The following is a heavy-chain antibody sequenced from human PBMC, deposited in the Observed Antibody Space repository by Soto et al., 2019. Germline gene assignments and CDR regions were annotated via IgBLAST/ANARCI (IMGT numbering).Heavy chain of an antibody. V-gene: IGHV1-46*01. J-gene: IGHJ4*02. CDR1: GYTFTSYY. Sequence: GASVKVSCKASGYTFTSYYMHWVRQTPGQGLEWMGIIDPSGGSTSYAQKFQGRITMTRDTSTTTVYMELSSLRFEDTAVYYCARTTVTARDFDYWGQXTLVTVSP. CDR3: ARTTVTARDFDY. CDR2: IDPSGGST. D-gene: IGHD4-17*01.